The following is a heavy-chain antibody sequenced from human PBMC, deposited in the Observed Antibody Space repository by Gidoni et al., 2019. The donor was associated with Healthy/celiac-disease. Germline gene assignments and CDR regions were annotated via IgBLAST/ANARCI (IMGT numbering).Heavy chain of an antibody. D-gene: IGHD2-2*01. Sequence: EVQLLESGGGLVQPGGSLRLSCAASGSTFSRSAMSWVRQAPGKGLEWVSAISGSGGSTYYADSVKGRFTISRDNSKNTLYLQMNSLRAEDTAVYYCAKGRPSLVVVPAAIYYWGQGTLVTVSS. V-gene: IGHV3-23*01. J-gene: IGHJ4*02. CDR3: AKGRPSLVVVPAAIYY. CDR2: ISGSGGST. CDR1: GSTFSRSA.